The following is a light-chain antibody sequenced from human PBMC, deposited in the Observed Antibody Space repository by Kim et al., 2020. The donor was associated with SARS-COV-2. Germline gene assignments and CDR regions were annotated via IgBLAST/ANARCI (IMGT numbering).Light chain of an antibody. CDR2: GAS. CDR1: QSVSNN. V-gene: IGKV3-15*01. J-gene: IGKJ1*01. Sequence: SPEERATLSCRASQSVSNNLAWYQQKPGQAPRLLIYGASTRATGIPARFSGSGSGTEFTLTISSLPSEDFAVYHCQQYNNWPPWTFGQGTKVDIK. CDR3: QQYNNWPPWT.